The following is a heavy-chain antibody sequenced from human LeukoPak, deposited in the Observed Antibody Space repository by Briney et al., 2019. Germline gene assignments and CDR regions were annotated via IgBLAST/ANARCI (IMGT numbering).Heavy chain of an antibody. D-gene: IGHD3-10*01. V-gene: IGHV1-69*13. CDR2: IIPIFGTA. J-gene: IGHJ4*02. CDR1: GGTFSSYA. Sequence: SVKVSCKASGGTFSSYAISWVRQAPGQGLEWMGGIIPIFGTANYAQKFQGRVTITADESTSTAYMELSSLRSEDTAVYYCARFKTRMVRGVIPPNYFDYWGQGTLVTVSS. CDR3: ARFKTRMVRGVIPPNYFDY.